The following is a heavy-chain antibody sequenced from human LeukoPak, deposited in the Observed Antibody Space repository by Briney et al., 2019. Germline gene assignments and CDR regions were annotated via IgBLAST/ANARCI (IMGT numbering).Heavy chain of an antibody. J-gene: IGHJ5*02. D-gene: IGHD3-16*02. CDR3: ARDRTYVWGSYRFNWFDP. Sequence: PGGSLRLSCAASGFTVSSNYMSWVRQVPGKGLEWVSVIYSGGSTYYADSVKGRFTISRDNSKNTLYLQMNSLRAEDTAVYYCARDRTYVWGSYRFNWFDPWGQGTLVTVSS. V-gene: IGHV3-66*01. CDR1: GFTVSSNY. CDR2: IYSGGST.